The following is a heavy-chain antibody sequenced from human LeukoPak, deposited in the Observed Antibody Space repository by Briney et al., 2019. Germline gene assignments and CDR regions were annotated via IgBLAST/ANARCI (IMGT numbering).Heavy chain of an antibody. V-gene: IGHV3-53*01. CDR2: IYSGGST. J-gene: IGHJ6*03. CDR3: AKGGAYGYYYYMDV. CDR1: GFTVSSNY. Sequence: GGSLRLSCAASGFTVSSNYMSWVRQAPGKGLEWVSVIYSGGSTYYADSVKGRFTISRDNSKNTLYLQMNSLRAEDTAVYYCAKGGAYGYYYYMDVWGKGTTVTVSS. D-gene: IGHD1-26*01.